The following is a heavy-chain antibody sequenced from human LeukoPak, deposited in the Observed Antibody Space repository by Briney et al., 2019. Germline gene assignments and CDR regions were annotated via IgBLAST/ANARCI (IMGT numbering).Heavy chain of an antibody. CDR1: GGSISSGSYY. V-gene: IGHV4-61*02. Sequence: SQTLSLTCTVSGGSISSGSYYWSWIRQPAGKGLEWIGRIYTSGSTNYNPSLKSRVTISVDTSKNQFSLKLSSVTAADTAVYYCARHRKIEELDYWGQGTLVTVSS. D-gene: IGHD1-26*01. J-gene: IGHJ4*02. CDR2: IYTSGST. CDR3: ARHRKIEELDY.